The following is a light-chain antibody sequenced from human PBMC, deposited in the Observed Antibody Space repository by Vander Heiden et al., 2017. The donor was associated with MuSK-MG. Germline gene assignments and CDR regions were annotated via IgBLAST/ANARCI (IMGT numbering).Light chain of an antibody. CDR1: KFGDKC. Sequence: SYEVPQPPSVSVSPGQTASIPCSGDKFGDKCACWNQQKAGQSPVLVLFQHSKRTAGRPGRFTDSDSGNTATLTIGGTQARDEADYDCQEWDSSTVVFGGGTKLTVL. CDR2: QHS. V-gene: IGLV3-1*01. CDR3: QEWDSSTVV. J-gene: IGLJ2*01.